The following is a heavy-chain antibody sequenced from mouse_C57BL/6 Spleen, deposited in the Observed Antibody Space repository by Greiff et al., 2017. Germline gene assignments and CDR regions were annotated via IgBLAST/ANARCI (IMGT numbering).Heavy chain of an antibody. CDR2: IYPRSGNT. V-gene: IGHV1-81*01. J-gene: IGHJ3*01. CDR3: ARLITSVVAKEEAWFAY. CDR1: GYTFTSYG. D-gene: IGHD1-1*01. Sequence: VQLQESGAELARPGASVKLSCKASGYTFTSYGISWVKQRTGQGLEWIGEIYPRSGNTYYNEKFKGKATLTADKSSSTAYIELRSLTSEDSAVYFCARLITSVVAKEEAWFAYWGQGTLVTVSA.